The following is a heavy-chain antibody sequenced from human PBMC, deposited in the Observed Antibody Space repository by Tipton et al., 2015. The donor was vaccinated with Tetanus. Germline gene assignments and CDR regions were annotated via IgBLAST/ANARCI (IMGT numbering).Heavy chain of an antibody. Sequence: TLSLTCSVSGGSISSDAHYWSWIRQPPGKGLEWLGYISHSGTTNYNPSLMSRVTLSLDTARGQFSLKLTSVTAADTAVYFCARQVRYTHVSRYFDRWGQGTLVTIAS. CDR1: GGSISSDAHY. V-gene: IGHV4-30-4*01. CDR2: ISHSGTT. CDR3: ARQVRYTHVSRYFDR. J-gene: IGHJ4*02. D-gene: IGHD3-9*01.